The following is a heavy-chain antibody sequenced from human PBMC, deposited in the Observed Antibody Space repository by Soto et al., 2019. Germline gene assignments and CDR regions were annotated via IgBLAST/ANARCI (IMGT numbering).Heavy chain of an antibody. J-gene: IGHJ4*02. CDR2: ISYDGRNK. Sequence: VQLVESGGGVVQSGGSLRLLCAASGFTFSNYGMHWVRQAPGKGLEWVAVISYDGRNKYYVDSVKGRFTISRDNSKNTLSLQMDGLRAEDTAVYYYARDLATLAYWGQGTLVTVSS. D-gene: IGHD2-15*01. CDR1: GFTFSNYG. CDR3: ARDLATLAY. V-gene: IGHV3-30*03.